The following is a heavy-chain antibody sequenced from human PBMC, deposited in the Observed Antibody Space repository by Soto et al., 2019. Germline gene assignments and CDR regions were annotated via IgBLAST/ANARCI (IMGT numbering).Heavy chain of an antibody. CDR3: ATALYGDDVGG. J-gene: IGHJ4*02. V-gene: IGHV1-8*01. CDR2: MNPNSGNT. Sequence: QVQLVQSGAEVKKPGASVKVSCKASGYTFTSYDINWVRQATGQGLEWMGWMNPNSGNTGYARKFQGRGTMTRNTAISTVDTKLSSLSSVETAVYYCATALYGDDVGGWGLATLGPVPS. CDR1: GYTFTSYD. D-gene: IGHD4-17*01.